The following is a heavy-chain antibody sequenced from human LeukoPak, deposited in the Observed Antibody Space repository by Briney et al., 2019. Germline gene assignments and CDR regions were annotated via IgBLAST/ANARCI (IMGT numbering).Heavy chain of an antibody. J-gene: IGHJ3*02. V-gene: IGHV3-23*01. CDR1: GFTFSSYA. CDR2: ISGSGGST. CDR3: AEVTGPMIVPVAAFDI. D-gene: IGHD3-22*01. Sequence: GGSLRLSCAASGFTFSSYAMSWVRQAPGKGLEWVSAISGSGGSTYYADSVKGRFTISRDNSKNTLYLQMNSLRAEDTAVYYCAEVTGPMIVPVAAFDIWGQGTMVTVSS.